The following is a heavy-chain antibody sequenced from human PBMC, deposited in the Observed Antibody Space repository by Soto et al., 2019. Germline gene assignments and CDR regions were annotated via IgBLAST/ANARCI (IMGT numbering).Heavy chain of an antibody. CDR2: INPSGGGT. Sequence: QVQLVQSGAEVKKPGASVKVSCKASGFTFTNYYIHWVRQAPGQGLEWMGLINPSGGGTFYAQKFQGRVTVTRDKSTGTVYMDLSNLRSEDTAVYFCARDSGDTTLRQWGRSFHYWGQGTLVTVSS. D-gene: IGHD1-1*01. V-gene: IGHV1-46*01. J-gene: IGHJ4*02. CDR1: GFTFTNYY. CDR3: ARDSGDTTLRQWGRSFHY.